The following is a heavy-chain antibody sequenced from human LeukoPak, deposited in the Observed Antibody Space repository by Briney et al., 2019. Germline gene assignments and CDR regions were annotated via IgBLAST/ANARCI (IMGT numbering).Heavy chain of an antibody. V-gene: IGHV4-38-2*01. J-gene: IGHJ4*02. CDR3: AGLGYCSSTSCYPDR. D-gene: IGHD2-2*01. Sequence: PSETLSLTCAVSGYSISSGYYWGWIRQPPGEELEWIGSLHHSGSTDYNPSLKSRVTLSLDTSKNQFSLQLRFVTAADTAMYYCAGLGYCSSTSCYPDRWGQGALVTVSS. CDR1: GYSISSGYY. CDR2: LHHSGST.